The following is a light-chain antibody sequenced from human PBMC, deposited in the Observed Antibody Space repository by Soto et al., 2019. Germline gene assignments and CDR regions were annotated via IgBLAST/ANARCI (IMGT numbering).Light chain of an antibody. CDR3: HQYGSSPYT. J-gene: IGKJ2*01. Sequence: EVVLTQSPGTLSLSPGERATLSCRASQSVNSNYLGWFFQKPGQAPRLLIHGTSNRATGIPDMCSGSRSGTDFTLTISRLEPEDFAVYYCHQYGSSPYTFGPGTKVEMK. V-gene: IGKV3-20*01. CDR1: QSVNSNY. CDR2: GTS.